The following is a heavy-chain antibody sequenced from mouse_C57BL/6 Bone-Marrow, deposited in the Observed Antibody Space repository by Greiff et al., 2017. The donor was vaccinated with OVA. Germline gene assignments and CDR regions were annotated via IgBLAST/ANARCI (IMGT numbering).Heavy chain of an antibody. CDR1: GFTFSSYT. CDR3: ARQTSVVAP. V-gene: IGHV5-9*01. J-gene: IGHJ2*01. CDR2: ISGGGGNT. Sequence: DVKLVESGGGLVKPGGSLKLSCAASGFTFSSYTMSWVRQTPEKRLEWVATISGGGGNTYYPDSVKGRFTISRDNAKNTLYLQMSSLRSEDTALYYCARQTSVVAPRGQGTTLTVSS. D-gene: IGHD1-1*01.